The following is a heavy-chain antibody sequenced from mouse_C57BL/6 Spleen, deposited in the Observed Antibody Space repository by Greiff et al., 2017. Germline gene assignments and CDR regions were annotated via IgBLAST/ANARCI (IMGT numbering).Heavy chain of an antibody. CDR1: GFSLTSYG. V-gene: IGHV2-5*01. Sequence: VQGVESGPGLVQPSQSLSITCTVSGFSLTSYGVHWVRQSPGKGLEWLGVIWRGGSTDYNAAFMSRLSITKDNSKSQVFFKMNSLQADDTAIYYCAKKGYYGSSYGYFDVWGTGTTVTVSS. J-gene: IGHJ1*03. CDR3: AKKGYYGSSYGYFDV. CDR2: IWRGGST. D-gene: IGHD1-1*01.